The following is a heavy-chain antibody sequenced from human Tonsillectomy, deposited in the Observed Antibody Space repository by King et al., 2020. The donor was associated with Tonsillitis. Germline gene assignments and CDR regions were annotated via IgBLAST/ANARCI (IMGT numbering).Heavy chain of an antibody. CDR1: GFTFDDYA. D-gene: IGHD7-27*01. CDR3: ATGVEESYYYGMDV. J-gene: IGHJ6*02. CDR2: ISWNSGSI. Sequence: VQLVESGGGLVQPGRSLRLSCAASGFTFDDYAMHWVRQAPGKGLEWVSGISWNSGSIGYADSVKGRFTISRDNAKNSLYLQMNSLRAEDTALYYCATGVEESYYYGMDVWGQGTTVTVSS. V-gene: IGHV3-9*01.